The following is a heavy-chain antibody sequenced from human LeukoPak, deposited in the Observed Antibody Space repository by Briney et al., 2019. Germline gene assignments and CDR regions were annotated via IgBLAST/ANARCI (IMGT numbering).Heavy chain of an antibody. D-gene: IGHD3-22*01. CDR2: ISSSGSII. J-gene: IGHJ4*02. CDR3: ARAIRDSSGYYYCGLDY. V-gene: IGHV3-48*03. Sequence: GGSLRLSCAASGFTFSSYEMNWVRQAPGKGLEWVSYISSSGSIIYYADSVKGRFTISRDNTKNSLYLQMNSLRAEDTAVYYCARAIRDSSGYYYCGLDYWGQGTLVTVSS. CDR1: GFTFSSYE.